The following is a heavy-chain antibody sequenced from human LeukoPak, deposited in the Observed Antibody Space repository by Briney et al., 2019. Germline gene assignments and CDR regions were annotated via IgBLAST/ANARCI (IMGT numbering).Heavy chain of an antibody. Sequence: ASVKVSCKASAYSFTDYYTHWVRQAPGQGLEWMGRINPNSGGTDYAQKFQGRATMTRDTSISTAYMELSRLRSDDTAVYYCARSSPTYYFDSSGYYYGDYWGQGTLVIVSS. D-gene: IGHD3-22*01. V-gene: IGHV1-2*06. CDR2: INPNSGGT. CDR1: AYSFTDYY. J-gene: IGHJ4*02. CDR3: ARSSPTYYFDSSGYYYGDY.